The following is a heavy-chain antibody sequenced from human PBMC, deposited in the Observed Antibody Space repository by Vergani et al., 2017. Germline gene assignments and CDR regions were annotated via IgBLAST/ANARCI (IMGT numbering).Heavy chain of an antibody. CDR1: GGSVRTSIGYY. D-gene: IGHD6-6*01. J-gene: IGHJ4*02. V-gene: IGHV4-61*02. Sequence: QVQLQESGPGLVKPSQTLSLSCTVSGGSVRTSIGYYWTWLREPAGKTLEWIGEIFSSGTTNYNPAFKTRVTMSVDTSKNQFSLKLSSVTAADTAVYYCARGSRAEGSSEPGKWGQGTLVTVSS. CDR2: IFSSGTT. CDR3: ARGSRAEGSSEPGK.